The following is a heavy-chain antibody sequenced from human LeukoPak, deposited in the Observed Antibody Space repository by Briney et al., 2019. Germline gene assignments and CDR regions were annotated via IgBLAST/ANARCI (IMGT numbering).Heavy chain of an antibody. V-gene: IGHV4-59*01. Sequence: SETLSLTCTVSGGSISSYYWSWIRQPPGKGLEWIGYIYYSGSTNYNPSLKSRVTISVDTSKNQFSLKLSSVTAADTAVYYCARYLNYRRYCYGMDVWGQGTTVTVSS. D-gene: IGHD1-7*01. J-gene: IGHJ6*02. CDR3: ARYLNYRRYCYGMDV. CDR2: IYYSGST. CDR1: GGSISSYY.